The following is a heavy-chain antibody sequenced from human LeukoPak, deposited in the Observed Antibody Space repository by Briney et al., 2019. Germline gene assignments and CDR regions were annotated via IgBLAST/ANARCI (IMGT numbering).Heavy chain of an antibody. CDR3: ARDSDSYGPDFDY. J-gene: IGHJ4*02. V-gene: IGHV4-4*07. D-gene: IGHD5-18*01. CDR1: GGSISRYY. CDR2: IYTSGST. Sequence: SETLSLTCTVSGGSISRYYWSWIRQPARKGLEWIGRIYTSGSTNYNPSLKSRVSMSVDTSKNQFSLKLSSVTAEDTAIYYCARDSDSYGPDFDYWGQGTLVTVSS.